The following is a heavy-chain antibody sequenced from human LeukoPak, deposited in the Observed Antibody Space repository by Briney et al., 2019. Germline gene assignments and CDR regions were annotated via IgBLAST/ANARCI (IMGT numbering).Heavy chain of an antibody. CDR1: GYSFTSYW. J-gene: IGHJ4*02. D-gene: IGHD3-16*01. V-gene: IGHV5-51*01. Sequence: GESLQISCKGSGYSFTSYWIGWLRQMPGKGLEWMGIIYPGDSDTRYSPSFQGQVTISAEKSISTAYLQWGSLKASDTAMYYCARAFEGADYFDYWGQGTLVTVSS. CDR3: ARAFEGADYFDY. CDR2: IYPGDSDT.